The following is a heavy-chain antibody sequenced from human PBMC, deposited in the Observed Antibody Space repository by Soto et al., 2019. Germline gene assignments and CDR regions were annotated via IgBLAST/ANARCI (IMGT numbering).Heavy chain of an antibody. J-gene: IGHJ5*02. D-gene: IGHD5-12*01. CDR2: TIPLLNVA. CDR1: GGTFSTST. V-gene: IGHV1-69*04. CDR3: ARDSPIGSTYSGYDAIDA. Sequence: SVKVSCKASGGTFSTSTFTWVRQAPGQGLEWMGRTIPLLNVADYAQDFQGRVTITADKSTSTAYMELTSLTSKDTAVYYCARDSPIGSTYSGYDAIDAWGQGTLVTVSS.